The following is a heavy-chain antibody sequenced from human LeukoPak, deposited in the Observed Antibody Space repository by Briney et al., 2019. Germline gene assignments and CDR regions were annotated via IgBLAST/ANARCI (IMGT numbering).Heavy chain of an antibody. CDR1: GFTFSSYW. CDR3: ARDKGRLQWPSNAFDI. D-gene: IGHD5-24*01. J-gene: IGHJ3*02. Sequence: GGSLRLSCAASGFTFSSYWMSWVRQAPGKGLEWVANIKQDGSEKYYVDSVKGRFTISRDNAKNSLYLQMNSLRAEDTAVYYRARDKGRLQWPSNAFDIWGQGTMVTVSS. V-gene: IGHV3-7*01. CDR2: IKQDGSEK.